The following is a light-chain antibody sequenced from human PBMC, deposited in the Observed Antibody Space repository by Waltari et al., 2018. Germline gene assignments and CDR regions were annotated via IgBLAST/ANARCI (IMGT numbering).Light chain of an antibody. J-gene: IGLJ3*02. V-gene: IGLV3-19*01. Sequence: SSELTHDPALSVALGQTVRITWQGDRLRRYYASWYQQRPGQAPRLVLYGQDNRPSGIPDRFSGSTSGDTASLTITGAQAEDEADYYCHSRDTISTRVFGGGTRLTV. CDR2: GQD. CDR3: HSRDTISTRV. CDR1: RLRRYY.